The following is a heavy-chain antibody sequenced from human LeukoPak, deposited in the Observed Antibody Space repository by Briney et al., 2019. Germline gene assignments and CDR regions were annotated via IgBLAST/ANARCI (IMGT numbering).Heavy chain of an antibody. Sequence: SETLSLTRTVSGGSISSYYWSWIRQPPGKGLEWIAYISYSGNTYYNPSLKSRVTISVDTSKNQFSLKLSSVTAADTAVYYCARGERYDFHFDYWGQGTLVTVSS. J-gene: IGHJ4*02. D-gene: IGHD3-3*01. CDR3: ARGERYDFHFDY. CDR2: ISYSGNT. CDR1: GGSISSYY. V-gene: IGHV4-59*12.